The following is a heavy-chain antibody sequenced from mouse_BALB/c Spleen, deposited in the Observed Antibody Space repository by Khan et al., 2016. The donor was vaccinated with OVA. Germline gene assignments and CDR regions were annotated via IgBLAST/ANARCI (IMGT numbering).Heavy chain of an antibody. J-gene: IGHJ4*01. V-gene: IGHV3-2*02. D-gene: IGHD2-3*01. CDR2: ISYSGST. Sequence: EVQLQESGPGLVKPSQSLSLTCTVTGYSITSDYAWNWIRQFPGNKLEWMGYISYSGSTSYNPSLKSRISITRDTSKNQFFLQLNSVPTEDTATYYCARRGDGYYGAMDYWGQGTSVTVSS. CDR3: ARRGDGYYGAMDY. CDR1: GYSITSDYA.